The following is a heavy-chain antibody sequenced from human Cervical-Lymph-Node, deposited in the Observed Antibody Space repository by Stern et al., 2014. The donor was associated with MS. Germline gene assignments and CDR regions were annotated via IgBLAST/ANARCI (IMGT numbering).Heavy chain of an antibody. Sequence: VQLVESGGGVVQPGRSLRLSCAVSGFTFSRYAMHWVRQATGKGLEWVAFISYDGSDKYYAESVRGRFSISRDNSKNTVYLQVNSLGAQDTAVYYCTRQDQQLVTFDYWGQGTLVTVSS. CDR2: ISYDGSDK. D-gene: IGHD6-13*01. CDR1: GFTFSRYA. J-gene: IGHJ4*02. V-gene: IGHV3-30-3*01. CDR3: TRQDQQLVTFDY.